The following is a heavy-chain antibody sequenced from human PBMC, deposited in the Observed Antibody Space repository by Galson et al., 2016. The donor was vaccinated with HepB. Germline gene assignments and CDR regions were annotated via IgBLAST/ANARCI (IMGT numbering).Heavy chain of an antibody. D-gene: IGHD2-21*01. J-gene: IGHJ4*02. CDR1: GFSLSTSGVG. CDR2: ICWDDDK. CDR3: AHRGFQGIA. V-gene: IGHV2-5*02. Sequence: PALVKPTQTLTLTCTFSGFSLSTSGVGVGWIRQPPGKALEWLALICWDDDKLYSPTLKSRLSITKDTSKNQVILTMTNMDPVDTATYYCAHRGFQGIAWGQGTLVTVTS.